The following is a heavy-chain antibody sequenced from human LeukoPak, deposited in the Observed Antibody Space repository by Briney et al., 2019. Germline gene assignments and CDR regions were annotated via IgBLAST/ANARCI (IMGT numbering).Heavy chain of an antibody. CDR2: ISGDGT. CDR1: GFTFSVYG. J-gene: IGHJ4*02. V-gene: IGHV3-23*01. D-gene: IGHD7-27*01. Sequence: GGSLRLSCAASGFTFSVYGMSWVRQAPGKGLEWVSAISGDGTYYADSVKGRFTISRDNSKDTLYLQMNSLRAEDTAVYYCGRGHWGLDYWGQGALVTVSS. CDR3: GRGHWGLDY.